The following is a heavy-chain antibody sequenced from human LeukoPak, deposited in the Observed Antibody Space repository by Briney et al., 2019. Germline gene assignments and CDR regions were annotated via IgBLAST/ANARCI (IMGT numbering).Heavy chain of an antibody. V-gene: IGHV3-64*01. CDR1: GFTFSSYA. CDR2: ISSNGGST. Sequence: PGGSLRLSRAASGFTFSSYAMHWVRQAPGKGLEYVSAISSNGGSTYYANSVKGRFTISRDNSKNTLYLQMGSLRAEDMAVYYCYCSGGSWDSTASWGQGTLVTVSS. J-gene: IGHJ5*02. CDR3: YCSGGSWDSTAS. D-gene: IGHD2-15*01.